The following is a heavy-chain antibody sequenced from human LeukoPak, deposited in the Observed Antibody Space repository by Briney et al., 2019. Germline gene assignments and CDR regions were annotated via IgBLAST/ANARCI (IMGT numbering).Heavy chain of an antibody. CDR1: GGSISSSSYY. Sequence: SETLSLTCTVSGGSISSSSYYWGWIRQPPGKGLEWIGSIYYSGSTYYNPSLKSRVTISVDTSKNQFSLKLTSVTAADTAVYYCVRDFTRLGAFDYWGQGALVTVSS. V-gene: IGHV4-39*07. CDR2: IYYSGST. D-gene: IGHD7-27*01. J-gene: IGHJ4*02. CDR3: VRDFTRLGAFDY.